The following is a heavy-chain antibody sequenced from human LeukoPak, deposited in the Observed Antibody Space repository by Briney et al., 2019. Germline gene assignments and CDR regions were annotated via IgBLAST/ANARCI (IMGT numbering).Heavy chain of an antibody. CDR3: ARDRWDIVVVPAASTTYYYYYYMDV. Sequence: SETLSLTCTVSGGSISSYYWSWIRQPAGKGLEWIGRTYTSGSTNYNPSLKSRVTMSVDTSKNQFSLKLSSVTAADTAVYYCARDRWDIVVVPAASTTYYYYYYMDVWSKGTTVTVSS. CDR1: GGSISSYY. D-gene: IGHD2-2*01. V-gene: IGHV4-4*07. CDR2: TYTSGST. J-gene: IGHJ6*03.